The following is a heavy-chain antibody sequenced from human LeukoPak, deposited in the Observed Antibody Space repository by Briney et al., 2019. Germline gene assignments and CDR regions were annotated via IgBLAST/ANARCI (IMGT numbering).Heavy chain of an antibody. CDR1: GGSFSGYY. D-gene: IGHD6-19*01. Sequence: LSLTCAVYGGSFSGYYWSWIRQPPGKGLEWVSTINWNGGSTGYADSVKGRFTISRDNAKNSLYLQMNSLRAEDTALYYCARVSDISVAAYFDYWGQGTLVTVSS. V-gene: IGHV3-20*04. CDR3: ARVSDISVAAYFDY. J-gene: IGHJ4*02. CDR2: INWNGGST.